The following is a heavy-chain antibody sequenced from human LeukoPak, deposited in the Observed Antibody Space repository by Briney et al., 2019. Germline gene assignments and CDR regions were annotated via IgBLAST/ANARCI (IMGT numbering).Heavy chain of an antibody. CDR2: IIPIFGTA. CDR3: ARAGYSSDAFDI. J-gene: IGHJ3*02. CDR1: GGTFSSYA. D-gene: IGHD6-13*01. Sequence: SVKVSCKASGGTFSSYAISWVRQAPGQGLEWMGGIIPIFGTANYAQKFQGRVTMTRDTSISTAYMELSRLRSDDTAVYYCARAGYSSDAFDIWGQGTMVTVSS. V-gene: IGHV1-69*05.